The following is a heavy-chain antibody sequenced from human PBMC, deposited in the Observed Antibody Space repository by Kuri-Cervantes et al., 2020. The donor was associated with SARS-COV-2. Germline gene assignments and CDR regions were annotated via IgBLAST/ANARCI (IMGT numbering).Heavy chain of an antibody. CDR3: ARISSGSVLRFLEWSAEDAFDI. Sequence: ASVKVSCKASGYTFTGYYMHWVRQAPGQGLEWMGWINPNSGGTNYAQKLQGRVTMTRDTSISTAYMELSRLRSDDTAVYYCARISSGSVLRFLEWSAEDAFDIWGQGTMVTVSS. CDR2: INPNSGGT. CDR1: GYTFTGYY. V-gene: IGHV1-2*02. J-gene: IGHJ3*02. D-gene: IGHD3-3*01.